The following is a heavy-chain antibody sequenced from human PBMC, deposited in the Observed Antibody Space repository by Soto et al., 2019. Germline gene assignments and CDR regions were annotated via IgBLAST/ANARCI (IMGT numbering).Heavy chain of an antibody. CDR1: GGSVSSGSYY. CDR3: ARDLYYDILTGYYHDAFDI. D-gene: IGHD3-9*01. Sequence: QVQLQESGPGLVKPSETLSLTCTVSGGSVSSGSYYWSWIRQPPGKGLEWIGYIYYSGSTNYNPSLKSRVTISVDTSKNQFSLKLSSVTAADTAVYYCARDLYYDILTGYYHDAFDIWGQGTMVTVSS. J-gene: IGHJ3*02. CDR2: IYYSGST. V-gene: IGHV4-61*01.